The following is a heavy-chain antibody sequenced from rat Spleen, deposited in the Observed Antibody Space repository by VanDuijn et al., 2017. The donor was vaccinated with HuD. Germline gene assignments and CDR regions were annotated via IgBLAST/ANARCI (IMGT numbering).Heavy chain of an antibody. V-gene: IGHV5-25*01. CDR1: GFTFSAYY. J-gene: IGHJ2*01. D-gene: IGHD1-11*01. Sequence: EVQLVESGGGLVQPGRSMKLSCAASGFTFSAYYMAWVRQAPTKGLEWVASISPSGGFTYYRDSVKGRFTVSRDNAKSTLSLQMDSLRSEDTATYYCTRGEEAIGGYWGQGVMVTVSS. CDR3: TRGEEAIGGY. CDR2: ISPSGGFT.